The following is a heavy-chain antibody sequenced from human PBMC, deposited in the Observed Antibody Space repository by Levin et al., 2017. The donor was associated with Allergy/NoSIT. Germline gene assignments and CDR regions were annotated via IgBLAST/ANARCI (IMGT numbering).Heavy chain of an antibody. CDR3: ARDVTGIWLLAGWFDA. D-gene: IGHD5-18*01. J-gene: IGHJ5*02. Sequence: GGSLRLSCAASGFTFSNYWMHWVRQVPRKGLVWVARINSDGGSAYYADFVKGRFTVSTDNAKHTLFFLMNSLIGEDTAFDYCARDVTGIWLLAGWFDAWGQGTLVTVSS. CDR1: GFTFSNYW. CDR2: INSDGGSA. V-gene: IGHV3-74*01.